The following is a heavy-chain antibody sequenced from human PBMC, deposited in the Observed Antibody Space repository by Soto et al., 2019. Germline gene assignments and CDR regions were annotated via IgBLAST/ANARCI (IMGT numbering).Heavy chain of an antibody. V-gene: IGHV3-23*01. J-gene: IGHJ4*02. Sequence: GGSLRLSCAASGFSFSTYAMNWVRRAPGKGLEWVSTISHSGDNTYYGDSVKGRFTISRDNSNNTLFLQMNNLTVEDTAVYYCANLKPLLPPYYFDYWGRGTLVTVSS. D-gene: IGHD5-18*01. CDR2: ISHSGDNT. CDR1: GFSFSTYA. CDR3: ANLKPLLPPYYFDY.